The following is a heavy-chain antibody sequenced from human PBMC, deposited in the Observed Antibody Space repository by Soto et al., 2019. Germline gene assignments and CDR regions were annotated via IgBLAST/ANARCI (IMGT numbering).Heavy chain of an antibody. D-gene: IGHD6-19*01. CDR2: TYYRSKWYN. V-gene: IGHV6-1*01. Sequence: SQTLSLTCAISGDSVSSNSAAWNWIRQFPSRGLEWLGRTYYRSKWYNDYAVSVKSRITINPDTSKNQFSLQLNSVTPEDTAVYYCATIKNIAVAHRNAFDIRGQGTMVTVSS. CDR3: ATIKNIAVAHRNAFDI. CDR1: GDSVSSNSAA. J-gene: IGHJ3*02.